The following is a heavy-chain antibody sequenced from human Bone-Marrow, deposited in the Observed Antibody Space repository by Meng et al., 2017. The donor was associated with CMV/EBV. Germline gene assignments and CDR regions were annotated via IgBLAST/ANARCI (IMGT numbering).Heavy chain of an antibody. CDR1: GFTFSSYS. J-gene: IGHJ4*02. V-gene: IGHV3-48*04. Sequence: GGSLRLSCAASGFTFSSYSMNWVRQAPGKGLEWVSYISSSSSTIYYADSVKGRFTISRDNSKNSLYLQMNSLRAEDTALYYCAKARIRATVTASDYWGQGTLVTVSS. D-gene: IGHD4-11*01. CDR2: ISSSSSTI. CDR3: AKARIRATVTASDY.